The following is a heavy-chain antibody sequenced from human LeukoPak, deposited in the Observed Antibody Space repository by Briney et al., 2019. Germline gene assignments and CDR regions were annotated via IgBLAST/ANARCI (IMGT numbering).Heavy chain of an antibody. CDR3: AKASSNWGKFYLDY. CDR2: ISGSGGST. V-gene: IGHV3-23*01. Sequence: GGSLRLSCAASGFTFSSYGMHWVRQAPGKGLEWVSSISGSGGSTYYADSVKGRFTISRDNSKNTLYLQMNSLRVEDTAVYYCAKASSNWGKFYLDYWGQGTLVTVSS. CDR1: GFTFSSYG. J-gene: IGHJ4*02. D-gene: IGHD7-27*01.